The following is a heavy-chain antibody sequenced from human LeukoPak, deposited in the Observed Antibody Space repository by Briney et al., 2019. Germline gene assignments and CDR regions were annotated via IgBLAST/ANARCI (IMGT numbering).Heavy chain of an antibody. CDR3: ARSERYNSGWYFYFDY. J-gene: IGHJ4*02. Sequence: SQTLSLTCTVSVGSFSTYYWSWIRQPPGKGLEWIGYIYYSGSTNYNPSLKSRVTISVEPSNNQFSLNLSPVTAADTAVFYCARSERYNSGWYFYFDYWGQGTLVTVSS. CDR2: IYYSGST. D-gene: IGHD6-19*01. V-gene: IGHV4-59*01. CDR1: VGSFSTYY.